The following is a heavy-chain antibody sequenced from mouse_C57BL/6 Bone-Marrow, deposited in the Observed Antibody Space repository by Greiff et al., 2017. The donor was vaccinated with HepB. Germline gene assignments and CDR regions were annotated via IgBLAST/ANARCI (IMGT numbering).Heavy chain of an antibody. CDR2: INPNNGGT. Sequence: VQLQQSGPELVKPGASVKIPCKASGYTFTDYNMDWVKQSHGKSLEWIGDINPNNGGTIYNQKFKGKATLTVDKSSSTAYMELRSLTSEDTAVYYCARSNSGSSLHWYFDVWGTGTTVTVSS. CDR3: ARSNSGSSLHWYFDV. V-gene: IGHV1-18*01. J-gene: IGHJ1*03. D-gene: IGHD1-1*01. CDR1: GYTFTDYN.